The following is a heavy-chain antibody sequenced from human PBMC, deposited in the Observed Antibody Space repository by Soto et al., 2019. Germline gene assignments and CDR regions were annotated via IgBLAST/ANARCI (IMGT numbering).Heavy chain of an antibody. CDR3: AHRRDTAGANWFDP. CDR1: GFSLSTSGVG. CDR2: IYWDDDK. V-gene: IGHV2-5*02. Sequence: SGPTLVNPTQTLTLTCTFSGFSLSTSGVGVGWIRQPPGKALEWLALIYWDDDKRYSPSLRSRLTITRDTSRNQVVLTMTNMDPVETATYYCAHRRDTAGANWFDPWGQGTLVTVSS. J-gene: IGHJ5*02. D-gene: IGHD5-18*01.